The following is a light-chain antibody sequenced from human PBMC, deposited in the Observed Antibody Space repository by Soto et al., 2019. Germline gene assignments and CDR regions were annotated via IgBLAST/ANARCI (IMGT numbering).Light chain of an antibody. CDR2: EVN. V-gene: IGLV2-14*01. J-gene: IGLJ1*01. Sequence: QSALTQPASVSGSPGQSITISCTGTSSDVGYYNFVSWYQQHPGKAPKLIIYEVNNRPSGVSNRFSGSKSGNTASLTISGLQAEDEADYHCSSYSGSTAFYVFGTGTKLTVL. CDR1: SSDVGYYNF. CDR3: SSYSGSTAFYV.